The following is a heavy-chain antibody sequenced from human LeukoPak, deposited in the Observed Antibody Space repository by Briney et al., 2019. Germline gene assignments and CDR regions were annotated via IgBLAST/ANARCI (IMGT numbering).Heavy chain of an antibody. CDR3: ARHQVDYGDYVNAFDI. J-gene: IGHJ3*02. CDR2: VYNDVST. V-gene: IGHV4-59*08. D-gene: IGHD4-17*01. CDR1: GGSISNYY. Sequence: PSETLSLTCTVSGGSISNYYWTWIRQPPGKGLEWIGNVYNDVSTNYNPSLKSRVTISVDTSKNQFSLKLSFVTAADTAVYYCARHQVDYGDYVNAFDIWGQGTMVTVSS.